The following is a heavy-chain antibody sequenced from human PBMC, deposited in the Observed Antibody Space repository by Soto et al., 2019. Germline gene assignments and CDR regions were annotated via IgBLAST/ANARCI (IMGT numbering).Heavy chain of an antibody. D-gene: IGHD1-1*01. Sequence: QVQLVESGGGVAQPGRSLRLSCAVSGFSISNYAMHWVRQAPGKGLEWVAIVSYDGSNTHYTDSVKGRFSISRDKSMNTLYLQMNSLRAEDTAIYYCARGGTFNGFDIWGQGTMVTVSS. V-gene: IGHV3-30-3*01. CDR2: VSYDGSNT. CDR1: GFSISNYA. J-gene: IGHJ3*02. CDR3: ARGGTFNGFDI.